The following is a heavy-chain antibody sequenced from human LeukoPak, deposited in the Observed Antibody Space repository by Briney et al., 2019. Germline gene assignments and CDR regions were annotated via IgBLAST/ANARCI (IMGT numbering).Heavy chain of an antibody. CDR2: IHNSGST. J-gene: IGHJ4*02. D-gene: IGHD2-21*01. CDR3: ARSSNRVLFR. CDR1: GGSISSYY. V-gene: IGHV4-59*06. Sequence: PSETLSLTCTVSGGSISSYYWSWIRQPPGKGLEWIGYIHNSGSTYYNPSLKSRVTISVDTSKNQFSLKLSSVTAADTAVYYCARSSNRVLFRWGQGTLVTVSS.